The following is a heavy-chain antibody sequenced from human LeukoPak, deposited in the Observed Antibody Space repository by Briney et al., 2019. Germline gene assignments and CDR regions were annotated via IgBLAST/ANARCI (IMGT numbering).Heavy chain of an antibody. CDR2: INPNSGGT. D-gene: IGHD6-19*01. CDR1: GYTFTGYY. CDR3: ARAFVYQWQLDY. V-gene: IGHV1-2*06. J-gene: IGHJ4*02. Sequence: ASVKVSCKASGYTFTGYYMHWVRQAPGQGLEWMGRINPNSGGTNYAQNFQGRVTMTRDTSISTAYMELSRLRSDDTAVYYCARAFVYQWQLDYWGQGTLVTVSS.